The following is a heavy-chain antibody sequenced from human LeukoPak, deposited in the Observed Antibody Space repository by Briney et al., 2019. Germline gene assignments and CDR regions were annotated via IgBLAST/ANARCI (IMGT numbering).Heavy chain of an antibody. J-gene: IGHJ4*02. CDR3: ARIRSGWYGGFDY. V-gene: IGHV4-34*01. CDR1: GGSFSGYY. D-gene: IGHD6-19*01. Sequence: PSETLSLTCAVYGGSFSGYYWSWIRQPPGKGLEWIGEINHSGSTNYNPSLKSRVTISVDTSKNQFSLKLSSVTAADTAVYYCARIRSGWYGGFDYWGQGTLVTVSS. CDR2: INHSGST.